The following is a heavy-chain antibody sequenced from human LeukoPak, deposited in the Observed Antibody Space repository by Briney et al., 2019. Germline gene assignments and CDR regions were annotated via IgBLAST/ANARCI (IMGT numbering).Heavy chain of an antibody. CDR2: IHGDGRT. CDR1: GFPVTTNY. D-gene: IGHD2-8*02. V-gene: IGHV3-53*01. Sequence: GSLRLSCAASGFPVTTNYMTWVRPAPGKGLEWVSGIHGDGRTYYADSVKGRFTISRDSSKNTLYLQMNSLRAEDTAVYYCATTGGYWTGIFDRWGQGTLVTVSS. CDR3: ATTGGYWTGIFDR. J-gene: IGHJ4*02.